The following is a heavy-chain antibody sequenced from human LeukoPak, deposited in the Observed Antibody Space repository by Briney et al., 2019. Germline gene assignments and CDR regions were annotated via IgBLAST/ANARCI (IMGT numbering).Heavy chain of an antibody. V-gene: IGHV4-61*02. Sequence: PSETLSLTCTVSGGSISSGSYYWSWIRQPAGKGLEWIGRIYTSGSTNYNPSLKSRVTISVDTSKNQFSLKLSSVTAADTAVYYCARSYAPGAFDIWGQGTMVTVSS. CDR1: GGSISSGSYY. CDR3: ARSYAPGAFDI. J-gene: IGHJ3*02. CDR2: IYTSGST. D-gene: IGHD4-17*01.